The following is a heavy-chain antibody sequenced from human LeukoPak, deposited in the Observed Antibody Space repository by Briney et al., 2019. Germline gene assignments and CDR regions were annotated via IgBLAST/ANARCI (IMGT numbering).Heavy chain of an antibody. J-gene: IGHJ4*02. CDR1: GGSFSGYY. D-gene: IGHD1-1*01. CDR2: INHSGST. V-gene: IGHV4-34*01. CDR3: ARKRRLKVTTLDY. Sequence: SETLSLTCAVYGGSFSGYYWSWIRQPPGKGLEWVGEINHSGSTNYNPSLKSRVTISVDTSKNQFSLKLSSVTAADTAVYYCARKRRLKVTTLDYWGQGTLVTVSS.